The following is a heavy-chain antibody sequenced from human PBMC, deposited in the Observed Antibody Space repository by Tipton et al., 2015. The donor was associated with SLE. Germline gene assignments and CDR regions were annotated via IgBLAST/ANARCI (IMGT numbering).Heavy chain of an antibody. CDR1: GFTFSNYA. J-gene: IGHJ4*02. CDR3: AGGTGAYFDH. CDR2: ITGSGDRT. V-gene: IGHV3-23*01. D-gene: IGHD3-16*01. Sequence: SLRLSCAAPGFTFSNYAMSWVRQAPGKGLEWVSAITGSGDRTYYIDSVKGRFTISRDNSKNSLYLQMNRLRVEDTAVYYCAGGTGAYFDHWGQGTLVTVSS.